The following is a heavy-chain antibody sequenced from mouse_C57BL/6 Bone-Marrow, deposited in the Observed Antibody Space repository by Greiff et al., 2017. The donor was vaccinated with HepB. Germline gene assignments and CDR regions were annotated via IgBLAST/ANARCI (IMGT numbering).Heavy chain of an antibody. CDR1: GFNIKDDY. V-gene: IGHV14-4*01. CDR3: TVLLLRWGY. Sequence: VHVKQSGAELVRPGASVKLSCTASGFNIKDDYMHWVKQRPEQGLEWIGWIDPENGDTEYASKFQGKATITADTSSNTAYLQLSSLTSEDTAVYYCTVLLLRWGYWGQGTTLTVSS. D-gene: IGHD1-1*01. CDR2: IDPENGDT. J-gene: IGHJ2*01.